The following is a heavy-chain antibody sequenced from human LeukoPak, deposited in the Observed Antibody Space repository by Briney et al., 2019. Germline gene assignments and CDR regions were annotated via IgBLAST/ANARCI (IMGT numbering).Heavy chain of an antibody. CDR2: ISYDGSKK. CDR3: AKDDGWVYYNH. Sequence: GRSLRLSCAASGFNFSSYGMHWVRQAPGKGLEWVAVISYDGSKKYYADSVKGRFSISRDNSKGTVSLQMHSLRDEDTATYFCAKDDGWVYYNHWGQGIRVTVSS. CDR1: GFNFSSYG. V-gene: IGHV3-30*18. J-gene: IGHJ4*02. D-gene: IGHD3-22*01.